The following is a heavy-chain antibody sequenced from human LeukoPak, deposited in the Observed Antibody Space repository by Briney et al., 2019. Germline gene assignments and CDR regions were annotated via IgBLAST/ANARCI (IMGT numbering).Heavy chain of an antibody. V-gene: IGHV5-51*01. CDR2: IHPRDSDT. CDR3: ARLGGVGFYYSDY. Sequence: PGESLKISCKVSGYSFVTYWIGWVRQMPGKGLEWMGIIHPRDSDTRYRPPFQGQVTMSVDKSISTAYLQWSSLKDSDTAIYYCARLGGVGFYYSDYWGQGTLVTVSS. D-gene: IGHD2-8*02. CDR1: GYSFVTYW. J-gene: IGHJ4*02.